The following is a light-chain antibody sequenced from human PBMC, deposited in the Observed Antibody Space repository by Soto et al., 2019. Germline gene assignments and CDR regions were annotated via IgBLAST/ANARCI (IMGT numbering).Light chain of an antibody. CDR2: GAS. J-gene: IGKJ1*01. CDR3: QQYYTRWT. Sequence: EIVMTQSPATLSASPGERATLSCRARQSVGSNLAWYQQKPGQAPRLLIYGASTRAAGIPARFSGSGSGTEFTLIISSLQSEDSAVYFCQQYYTRWTFGPGTKVEIK. V-gene: IGKV3-15*01. CDR1: QSVGSN.